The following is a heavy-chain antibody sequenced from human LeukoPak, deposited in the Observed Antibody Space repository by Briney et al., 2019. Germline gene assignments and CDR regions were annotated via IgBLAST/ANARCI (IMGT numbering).Heavy chain of an antibody. CDR3: ARTRYDFWSGSPFDY. V-gene: IGHV4-59*01. CDR1: GGSISSYY. J-gene: IGHJ4*02. D-gene: IGHD3-3*01. Sequence: SETLSLTCTVSGGSISSYYWSWIRQPPGKGLEWIGYIYYSGSTNYNPSLKSRVTISVDTSKNQSSLKLSSVTAADTAVYYCARTRYDFWSGSPFDYWGQGTLVTVSS. CDR2: IYYSGST.